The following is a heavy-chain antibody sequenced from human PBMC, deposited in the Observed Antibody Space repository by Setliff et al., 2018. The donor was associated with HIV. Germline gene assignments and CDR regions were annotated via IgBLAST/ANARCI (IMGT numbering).Heavy chain of an antibody. Sequence: SLRLSCAASGFTFSSYGMHWVRQAPGKGLEWVAGIWYDGSNKYYADSVKGRFTVSRDNSKAYLQMNSLRGEDTAVYYCARDPRFDAFDIWGQGTMVTVSS. CDR1: GFTFSSYG. CDR2: IWYDGSNK. J-gene: IGHJ3*02. CDR3: ARDPRFDAFDI. V-gene: IGHV3-33*01.